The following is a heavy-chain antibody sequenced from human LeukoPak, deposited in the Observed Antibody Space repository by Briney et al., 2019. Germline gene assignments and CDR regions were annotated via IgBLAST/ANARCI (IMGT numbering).Heavy chain of an antibody. V-gene: IGHV3-30*02. D-gene: IGHD3-22*01. CDR1: GFTFTSYG. J-gene: IGHJ4*02. Sequence: GGSLRLACAASGFTFTSYGMHWVRQAPGKGLEWVAFIRFDGSNKYYADSVKGRFTISRDNSKNTLYLQMNSLRAEDTAVYYCPKVIVVVVIEDYWGQGTLVTVSS. CDR3: PKVIVVVVIEDY. CDR2: IRFDGSNK.